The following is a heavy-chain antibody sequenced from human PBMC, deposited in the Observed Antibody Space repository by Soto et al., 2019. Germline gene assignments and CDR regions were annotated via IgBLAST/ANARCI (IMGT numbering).Heavy chain of an antibody. Sequence: GASLKISCKGSGYSFNNFWIAWIRQVPGKGLEWMGIIYPGDSGIKYSPSFQGQVTISADKSITTAYLQWSSLKASGSAASFFAKPLYHSSAWSGYCYWGRGTMVTVSS. J-gene: IGHJ4*02. CDR3: AKPLYHSSAWSGYCY. V-gene: IGHV5-51*01. CDR1: GYSFNNFW. D-gene: IGHD6-19*01. CDR2: IYPGDSGI.